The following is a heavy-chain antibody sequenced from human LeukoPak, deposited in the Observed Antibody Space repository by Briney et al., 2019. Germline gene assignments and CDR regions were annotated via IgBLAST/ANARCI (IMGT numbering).Heavy chain of an antibody. CDR2: ISSSGSTI. V-gene: IGHV3-11*01. CDR1: GFTFSNAW. Sequence: GGSLRLSCAASGFTFSNAWMSWVRQAPGKGLEWVSYISSSGSTIYYADSVKGRFTISRDNAKNSLYLQMNSLRAEDTAVYYCARVGYSGYDQYYFDYWGQGTLVTVSS. D-gene: IGHD5-12*01. CDR3: ARVGYSGYDQYYFDY. J-gene: IGHJ4*02.